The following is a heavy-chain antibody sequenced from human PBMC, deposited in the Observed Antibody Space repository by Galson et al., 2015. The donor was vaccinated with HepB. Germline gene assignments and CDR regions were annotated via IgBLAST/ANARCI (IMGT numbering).Heavy chain of an antibody. D-gene: IGHD1-26*01. V-gene: IGHV3-15*01. Sequence: SLRLSCAASGFTFSNAWMSWVRQAPGKGLEWVGRIKSKTDGGTTDYAAPVKDRFTISRDDSKTTLYLQMNSLKTEDAAVYYCTTDLPTMGGGEFDYWGQGTLVTVSS. J-gene: IGHJ4*02. CDR3: TTDLPTMGGGEFDY. CDR2: IKSKTDGGTT. CDR1: GFTFSNAW.